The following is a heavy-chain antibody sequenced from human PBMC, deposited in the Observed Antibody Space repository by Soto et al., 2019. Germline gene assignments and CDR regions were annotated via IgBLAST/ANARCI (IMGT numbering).Heavy chain of an antibody. Sequence: QVHLVESGGGVVQPGRSLRLSCAASGFTFSSHGMHWVRQAPGKGLEWVAVISYDGSNKYYADSVKGRFTISRDNFKNTLYLQMNSLRAEDTAVYYCAKTTTVTTFAFDIWGQGTMVTVSS. CDR1: GFTFSSHG. J-gene: IGHJ3*02. CDR2: ISYDGSNK. V-gene: IGHV3-30*18. D-gene: IGHD4-17*01. CDR3: AKTTTVTTFAFDI.